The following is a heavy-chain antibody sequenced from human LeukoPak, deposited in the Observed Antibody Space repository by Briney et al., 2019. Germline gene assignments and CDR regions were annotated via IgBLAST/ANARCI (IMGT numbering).Heavy chain of an antibody. CDR3: ARGMNSSSWYEDWFDP. D-gene: IGHD6-13*01. V-gene: IGHV1-2*02. CDR1: GYTFTGYY. CDR2: INPNSGGT. Sequence: EASVKVSCKASGYTFTGYYMHWVRQAPGQGLEWMGWINPNSGGTNYAQKFQGRVTMTRGTSISTAYMELSRLRSDDTAVYYCARGMNSSSWYEDWFDPWGQGTLVTVSS. J-gene: IGHJ5*02.